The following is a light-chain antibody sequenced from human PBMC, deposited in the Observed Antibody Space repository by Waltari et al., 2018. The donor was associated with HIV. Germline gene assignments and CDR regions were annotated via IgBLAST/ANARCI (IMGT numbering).Light chain of an antibody. CDR2: GAF. J-gene: IGKJ1*01. CDR1: QSVSSN. CDR3: RHYNNWTWT. V-gene: IGKV3-15*01. Sequence: EKVITQSPATLSVSPGARATLSCRTSQSVSSNLAWYQQNSGQAPRLLIYGAFTRATGIPARFSASGSGTEFTLTISSLESEDFAVYYCRHYNNWTWTFGQGTKVATK.